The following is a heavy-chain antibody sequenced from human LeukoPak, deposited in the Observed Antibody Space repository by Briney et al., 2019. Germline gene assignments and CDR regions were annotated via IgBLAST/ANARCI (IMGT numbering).Heavy chain of an antibody. CDR3: AREFSDSSGYYYFDY. D-gene: IGHD3-22*01. V-gene: IGHV4-59*01. Sequence: SETLSLTCTVSGGSISSYYWSWIRQPPGKGLEWIGYIYYSGSTNYNPSLKSRVTISVDTSKNQFSLKLSSVTAADTAVYYCAREFSDSSGYYYFDYWGQGTLVTVSS. J-gene: IGHJ4*02. CDR1: GGSISSYY. CDR2: IYYSGST.